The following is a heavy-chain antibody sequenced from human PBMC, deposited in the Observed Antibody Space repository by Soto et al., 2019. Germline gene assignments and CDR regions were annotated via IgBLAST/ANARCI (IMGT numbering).Heavy chain of an antibody. CDR3: AREGLITGTASAFDN. V-gene: IGHV3-33*08. CDR2: IWYDGSNK. Sequence: GGSLRLSCAASGFTFSSYGMHWVRQAPGKGLEWVAGIWYDGSNKYYADSVKGRFTISRDNSKNTLYLQMNSLRAEDSAVYSCAREGLITGTASAFDNWGQGTLVTVSS. D-gene: IGHD1-7*01. CDR1: GFTFSSYG. J-gene: IGHJ4*03.